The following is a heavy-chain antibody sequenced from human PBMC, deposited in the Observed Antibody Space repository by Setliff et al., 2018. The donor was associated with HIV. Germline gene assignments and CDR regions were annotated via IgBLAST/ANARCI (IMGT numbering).Heavy chain of an antibody. V-gene: IGHV4-34*01. CDR3: ARGSSSIFGVLVLLPHSYYYMDV. J-gene: IGHJ6*03. CDR1: GGSFLSYY. CDR2: INHSGST. Sequence: SLTCAVYGGSFLSYYWTWIRQPPGKGLEWIGEINHSGSTNYNPSLKSRVSISVDMSKNQFSLNLSSVTAADTAVYYCARGSSSIFGVLVLLPHSYYYMDVWGKGTTVTVSS. D-gene: IGHD3-3*01.